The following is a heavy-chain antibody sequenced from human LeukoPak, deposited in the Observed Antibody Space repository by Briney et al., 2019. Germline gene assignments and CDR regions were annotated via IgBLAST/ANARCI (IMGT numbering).Heavy chain of an antibody. Sequence: ASVKVSCKASGYTFTSYGISWVRQAPGQGLEWMGRISAYNGNTNYAQKLQGRVTMTTDTSTSTAYMELRSLRSDDTAVYYCAILFSSWYYFDYWGQGTLVTVSS. V-gene: IGHV1-18*01. CDR3: AILFSSWYYFDY. CDR2: ISAYNGNT. D-gene: IGHD6-13*01. J-gene: IGHJ4*02. CDR1: GYTFTSYG.